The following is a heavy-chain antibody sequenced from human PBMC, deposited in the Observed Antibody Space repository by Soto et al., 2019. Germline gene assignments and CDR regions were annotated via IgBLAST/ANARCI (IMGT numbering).Heavy chain of an antibody. J-gene: IGHJ6*02. D-gene: IGHD4-4*01. V-gene: IGHV5-51*01. CDR1: GFNFPTFW. CDR2: IYPDDSDT. CDR3: ARRKYSSPRAGLDV. Sequence: PGESLKISCKHSGFNFPTFWIAWVRQMPGKGLEWMGTIYPDDSDTRYSPSFQGQVTISADKSIQTAYLQWGSLKASDSALYYCARRKYSSPRAGLDVWGQGTPVTVSS.